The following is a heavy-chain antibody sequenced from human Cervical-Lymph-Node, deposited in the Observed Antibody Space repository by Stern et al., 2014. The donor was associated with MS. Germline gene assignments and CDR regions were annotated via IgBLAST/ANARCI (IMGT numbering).Heavy chain of an antibody. Sequence: QVQLVESGAEVKKPESSVKVSCKASGGSFSSLDISWVRQAPGQRLEWLGEISPMFGVANYAQNFQGRVTFTADESTSTASMELSSLRSEDTAVYYCARHQGGIAANWGQGTLVTVSS. CDR3: ARHQGGIAAN. CDR2: ISPMFGVA. V-gene: IGHV1-69*01. D-gene: IGHD6-13*01. J-gene: IGHJ4*02. CDR1: GGSFSSLD.